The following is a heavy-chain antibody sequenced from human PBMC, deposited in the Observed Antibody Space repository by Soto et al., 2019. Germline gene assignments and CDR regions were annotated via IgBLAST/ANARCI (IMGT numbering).Heavy chain of an antibody. V-gene: IGHV3-49*04. J-gene: IGHJ6*02. Sequence: PGGSLRLACTASGFTFGDYAMSWVRQAPGKGLEWVGFIRSKAYGGTTEYAASVKGRFTISRDDSKSIAYLQMNSLKTEDTAVYYCTRGGRYCSSTSCYDYYGMDVWGQGTTVTVS. D-gene: IGHD2-2*01. CDR3: TRGGRYCSSTSCYDYYGMDV. CDR2: IRSKAYGGTT. CDR1: GFTFGDYA.